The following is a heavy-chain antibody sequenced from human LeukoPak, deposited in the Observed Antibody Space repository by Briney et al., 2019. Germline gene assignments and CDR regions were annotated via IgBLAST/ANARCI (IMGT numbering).Heavy chain of an antibody. CDR2: ISYDGSNK. J-gene: IGHJ3*02. CDR3: ARGYVEMATNPGNAFDI. D-gene: IGHD5-24*01. V-gene: IGHV3-30-3*01. Sequence: GGSLRLSCAASGFTFSSYAMHWVRQAPGKGLEWVAVISYDGSNKYYADSVKGRFTISRDNSKNTLYLQMNSLRAEDTAVYYCARGYVEMATNPGNAFDIWGQGTMVTVSS. CDR1: GFTFSSYA.